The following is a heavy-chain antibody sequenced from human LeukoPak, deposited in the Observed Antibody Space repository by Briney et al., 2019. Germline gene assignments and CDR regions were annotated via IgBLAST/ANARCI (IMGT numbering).Heavy chain of an antibody. CDR1: GFTFSNYA. Sequence: GGSLRLSCAASGFTFSNYAMNWVRQAPGKGLEWVSSISGSSTDIYYADSVRGRFTISRNNAKNSLYLQINSLRAEDTAIYYCARRGYYDSSGYDYWGQGTLVTVSS. J-gene: IGHJ4*02. V-gene: IGHV3-21*01. D-gene: IGHD3-22*01. CDR2: ISGSSTDI. CDR3: ARRGYYDSSGYDY.